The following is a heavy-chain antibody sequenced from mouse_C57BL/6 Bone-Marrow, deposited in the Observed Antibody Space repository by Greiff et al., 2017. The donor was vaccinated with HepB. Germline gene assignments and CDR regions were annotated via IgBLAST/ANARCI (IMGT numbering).Heavy chain of an antibody. V-gene: IGHV1-5*01. J-gene: IGHJ3*01. CDR1: GYTFTSYW. CDR2: IYPGNSDT. CDR3: TRWITTVVAKAY. Sequence: EVQLQQSGTVLARPGASVKMSCKTSGYTFTSYWMHWVKQRPGQGLEWIGAIYPGNSDTSYNQKFKGKAKLTAVTSASTAYMELSSLTNEDSAVYYCTRWITTVVAKAYWGQGTLVTVSA. D-gene: IGHD1-1*01.